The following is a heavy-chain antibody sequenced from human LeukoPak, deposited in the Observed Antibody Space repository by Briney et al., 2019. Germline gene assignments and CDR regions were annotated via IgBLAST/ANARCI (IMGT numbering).Heavy chain of an antibody. J-gene: IGHJ5*02. V-gene: IGHV4-4*02. Sequence: NSSGTLSLTCAVSGGSISSSNWWSWVRQPLGKGLEWIGEIYHSGSTNYNPSLKSRVTISVDKSKNQFSLKLSSVTAADTAVYYCARSYNDILTGSDLGIGFDPWGQGTLVTVSS. CDR1: GGSISSSNW. CDR3: ARSYNDILTGSDLGIGFDP. D-gene: IGHD3-9*01. CDR2: IYHSGST.